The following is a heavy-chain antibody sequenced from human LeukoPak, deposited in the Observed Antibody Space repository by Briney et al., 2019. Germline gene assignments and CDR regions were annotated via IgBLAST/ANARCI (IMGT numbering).Heavy chain of an antibody. Sequence: GGSLRVSCAASGFSFSSSSINWVCQAPGKGLEWVSYISSGSTYIYYADSVKGRFTISRDNAKNSLYLQMNNLRAEDTAVYYCGREATVEAHWGQGTLVTVSS. CDR3: GREATVEAH. CDR1: GFSFSSSS. CDR2: ISSGSTYI. D-gene: IGHD4-11*01. V-gene: IGHV3-21*01. J-gene: IGHJ4*02.